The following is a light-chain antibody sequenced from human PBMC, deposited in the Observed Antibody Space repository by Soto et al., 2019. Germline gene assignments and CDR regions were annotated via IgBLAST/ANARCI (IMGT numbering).Light chain of an antibody. Sequence: DIVLTQSPGTMSLSPGERDTLSCRASQSVGSIYLAWYQQKPGQAPRLLIHGASNRASGIPDRFSGSGSGTDFTLTISRLEPEDFAVYYCQQYGSSPRTFGQGTKWIS. CDR1: QSVGSIY. CDR2: GAS. J-gene: IGKJ1*01. CDR3: QQYGSSPRT. V-gene: IGKV3-20*01.